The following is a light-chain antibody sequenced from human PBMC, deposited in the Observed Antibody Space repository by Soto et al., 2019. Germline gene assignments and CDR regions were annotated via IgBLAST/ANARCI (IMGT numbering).Light chain of an antibody. J-gene: IGKJ1*01. CDR2: DAS. CDR1: QNISIY. V-gene: IGKV1-39*01. Sequence: DLQMTQSPSSLSASVGDRVTMTCRASQNISIYLNWYQQKPGKAPKLLIYDASSLQSGVPSRFSGSGSGTDFTLTISSLQPEDFATYYCQQSYSTPRTFGQGTKVDIK. CDR3: QQSYSTPRT.